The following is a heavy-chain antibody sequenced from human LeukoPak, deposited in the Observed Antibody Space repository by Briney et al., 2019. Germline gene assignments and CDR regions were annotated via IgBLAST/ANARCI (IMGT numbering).Heavy chain of an antibody. Sequence: PGGSLRLSCAASGFTVSSYYMSWVRQAPGKGLEWVSVIYSGGSTYYADSVKGRFTISRDNSKNTLYLQMNRLRGEDTAVYYCARVPYSSGCYFDYWGQGTLVTVSS. CDR1: GFTVSSYY. V-gene: IGHV3-53*01. CDR3: ARVPYSSGCYFDY. D-gene: IGHD6-19*01. J-gene: IGHJ4*02. CDR2: IYSGGST.